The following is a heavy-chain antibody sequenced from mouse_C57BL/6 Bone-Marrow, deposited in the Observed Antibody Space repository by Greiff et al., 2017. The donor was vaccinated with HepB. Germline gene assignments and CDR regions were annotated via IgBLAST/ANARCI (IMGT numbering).Heavy chain of an antibody. CDR2: ISSGSSTI. CDR3: AREDYYYGSSYGY. D-gene: IGHD1-1*01. CDR1: GFTFSDYG. J-gene: IGHJ2*01. Sequence: VQLQESGGGLVKPGGSLKLSCAASGFTFSDYGMHWVRQAPEKGLEWVAYISSGSSTIDYADTVKGRFTLSSDNAKNTLFLQMTSLRSEDTAMYYCAREDYYYGSSYGYWGQGTTLTVSS. V-gene: IGHV5-17*01.